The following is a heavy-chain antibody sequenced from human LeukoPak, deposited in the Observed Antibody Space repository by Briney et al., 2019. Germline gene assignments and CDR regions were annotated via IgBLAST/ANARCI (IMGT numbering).Heavy chain of an antibody. Sequence: GGSLRLSCAASGFIFSNYNMNWVRQAPGKGLEWVSSFSSSSNYIYYGDSVKGRFTISRDNAKNSLYLQMNSLRAEDSAVYYCARVAAGPFWGQGTLVTVSS. CDR2: FSSSSNYI. CDR1: GFIFSNYN. D-gene: IGHD6-25*01. CDR3: ARVAAGPF. J-gene: IGHJ4*02. V-gene: IGHV3-21*01.